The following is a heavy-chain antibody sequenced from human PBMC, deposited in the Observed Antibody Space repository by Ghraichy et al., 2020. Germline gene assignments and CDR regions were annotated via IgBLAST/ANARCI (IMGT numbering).Heavy chain of an antibody. V-gene: IGHV3-7*03. CDR2: IKQDGSEK. J-gene: IGHJ5*02. CDR1: GFTFSSYW. D-gene: IGHD6-19*01. Sequence: GGSLRLSCAASGFTFSSYWMSWVRQAPGKGLEWVANIKQDGSEKYYVDSVKGRFTISRDNAKNSLYLQMNSLRAEDTAVYYCARDGDVAGIGVWFDPWGQGTLVTVSS. CDR3: ARDGDVAGIGVWFDP.